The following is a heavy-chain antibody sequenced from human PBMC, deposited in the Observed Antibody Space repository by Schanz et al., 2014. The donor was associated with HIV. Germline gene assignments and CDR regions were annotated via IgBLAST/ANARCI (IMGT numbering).Heavy chain of an antibody. CDR2: ISYDGRNK. V-gene: IGHV3-30*18. J-gene: IGHJ4*02. Sequence: QEQLVESGGGVVQPGRSLRLSCAASGFTYRNYGMHWVRQAPGKGLEWVAVISYDGRNKYFADSVKGRFTMSRDNSKNTLYLQMNRLRADDTAVYYCAKGWRGYSISSWVDYWGQGSLVTVSS. CDR1: GFTYRNYG. CDR3: AKGWRGYSISSWVDY. D-gene: IGHD6-6*01.